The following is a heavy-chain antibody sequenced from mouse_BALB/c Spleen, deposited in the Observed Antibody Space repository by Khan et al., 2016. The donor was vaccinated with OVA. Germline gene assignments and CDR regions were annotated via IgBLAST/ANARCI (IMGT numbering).Heavy chain of an antibody. V-gene: IGHV3-8*02. CDR2: MIYSGNT. J-gene: IGHJ3*01. D-gene: IGHD2-14*01. CDR3: ARSTYRYAFAY. CDR1: GDSITSGY. Sequence: EVELVESGPSLVKPSQTLSLTCSVTGDSITSGYWNWIRKFPGNKLEYMGYMIYSGNTYYNPSLKSRISITRHTSKNQYYLRLNSVTTEDTATYYCARSTYRYAFAYWGQGTLVTVSA.